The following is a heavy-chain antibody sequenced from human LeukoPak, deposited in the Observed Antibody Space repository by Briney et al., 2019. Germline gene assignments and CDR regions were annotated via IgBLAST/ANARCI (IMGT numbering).Heavy chain of an antibody. V-gene: IGHV4-34*01. CDR1: GGSFSGYY. CDR2: INHSGST. Sequence: SGTLSLTCAVYGGSFSGYYWSWIRQPPGKGLEWIGEINHSGSTNYNPSLNSRVTISVDTSKNQFSLKLSSVTAADTAVYYCASSLGYCSSTSCQGDWFDPWGQGTLVTVSS. J-gene: IGHJ5*02. D-gene: IGHD2-2*01. CDR3: ASSLGYCSSTSCQGDWFDP.